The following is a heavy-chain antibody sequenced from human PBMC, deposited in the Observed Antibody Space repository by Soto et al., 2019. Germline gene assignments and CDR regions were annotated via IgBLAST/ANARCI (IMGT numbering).Heavy chain of an antibody. D-gene: IGHD1-1*01. CDR3: ARAKGMEENYYYYGMDV. CDR2: INGGNGHT. CDR1: GYTFSTYA. V-gene: IGHV1-3*01. J-gene: IGHJ6*02. Sequence: GASVEVSCKASGYTFSTYALHWVRQAPGQGLEWMGWINGGNGHTRYSQKFKDRVTISRDTPASTAYMELSGLRSEDTAVYYCARAKGMEENYYYYGMDVWGQGTTVTVSS.